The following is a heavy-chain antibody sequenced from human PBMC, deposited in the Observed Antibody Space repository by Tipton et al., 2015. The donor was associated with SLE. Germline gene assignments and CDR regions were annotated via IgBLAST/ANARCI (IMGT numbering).Heavy chain of an antibody. CDR1: GGSISSSNW. J-gene: IGHJ4*02. CDR2: IYHSGST. V-gene: IGHV4-4*02. Sequence: TLSLTCAVSGGSISSSNWWSWVRQPPGKGLEWIGEIYHSGSTNYNPSLKSRVTISVDTSKNQFSLKLSSVTAADTAVYYCAGTTVTPWYFDYWGQGTLVTVSS. CDR3: AGTTVTPWYFDY. D-gene: IGHD4-11*01.